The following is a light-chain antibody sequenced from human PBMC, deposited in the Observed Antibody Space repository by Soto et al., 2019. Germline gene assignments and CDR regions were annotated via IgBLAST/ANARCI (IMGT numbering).Light chain of an antibody. Sequence: QSALTQPASVSGSPGQSITTSCTGTSSDVGGYNYVSWYQQHPGKAPKLMIYEVSNRPSGVSNRFSGSKSGNTASLTISGLQAEDEADYYCSSYTGSSVVFGGGTKLTVL. CDR2: EVS. J-gene: IGLJ2*01. CDR3: SSYTGSSVV. CDR1: SSDVGGYNY. V-gene: IGLV2-14*01.